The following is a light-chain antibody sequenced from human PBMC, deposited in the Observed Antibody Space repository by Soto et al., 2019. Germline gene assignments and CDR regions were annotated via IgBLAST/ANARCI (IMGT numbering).Light chain of an antibody. V-gene: IGKV3-11*01. CDR3: QQRINWPLT. CDR2: GAS. CDR1: QSISSH. J-gene: IGKJ4*01. Sequence: EIVLTHSPATLSLSPGERATLYCMASQSISSHLAWYKQKPVQAHRLLIYGASNRATGIPARFSGSGSGTDFTLTISSLEPEDFAVYYCQQRINWPLTFGGGTKVEIK.